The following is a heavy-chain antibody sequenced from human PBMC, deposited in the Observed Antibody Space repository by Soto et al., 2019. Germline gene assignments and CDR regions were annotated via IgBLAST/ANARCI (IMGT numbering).Heavy chain of an antibody. J-gene: IGHJ6*02. CDR1: GFIVSSNH. D-gene: IGHD2-2*01. Sequence: EVQLVESGGGLIQPGGSLRLSCVASGFIVSSNHMSWVRQAPGKGLEWVSVIYSGHTTYYADSVEGRFTISRDDSKNTLYLQMNSLRAEDTAVYYCARDGDIVVVPAAMGYGMDVWGQGTTVTVSS. V-gene: IGHV3-53*01. CDR2: IYSGHTT. CDR3: ARDGDIVVVPAAMGYGMDV.